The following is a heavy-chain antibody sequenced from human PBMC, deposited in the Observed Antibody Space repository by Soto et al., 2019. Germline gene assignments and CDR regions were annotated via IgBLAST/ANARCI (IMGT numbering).Heavy chain of an antibody. CDR2: IKGDGSAK. J-gene: IGHJ3*02. CDR1: GFAFGSSW. CDR3: ARGVSPGSGGYYLDAFDI. D-gene: IGHD6-25*01. V-gene: IGHV3-7*05. Sequence: GGSLRLSCAASGFAFGSSWMTWVRQAPGKGLEWVANIKGDGSAKSYLDSVRGRFTVSRDNAENSLFLQMNMLKAEDTALYYCARGVSPGSGGYYLDAFDIWGQGTMVTVSS.